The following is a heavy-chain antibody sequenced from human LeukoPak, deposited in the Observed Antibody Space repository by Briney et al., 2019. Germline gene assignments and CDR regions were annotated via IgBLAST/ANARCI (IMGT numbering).Heavy chain of an antibody. CDR1: GFTFSNYG. V-gene: IGHV3-33*01. CDR3: ARVVALEYLPFDY. Sequence: GRSLRLSCAASGFTFSNYGIHWVRQAPGKGLEWVAVIWHDGSEKYYGDSVKGRFTISRDDSKNTLHLQMNSLRAEDTGVYYCARVVALEYLPFDYWGQGTLVTVSS. CDR2: IWHDGSEK. J-gene: IGHJ4*02. D-gene: IGHD3-3*01.